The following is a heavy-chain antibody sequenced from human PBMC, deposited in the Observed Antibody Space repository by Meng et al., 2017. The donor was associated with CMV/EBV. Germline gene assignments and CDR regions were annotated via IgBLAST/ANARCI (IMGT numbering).Heavy chain of an antibody. J-gene: IGHJ4*02. CDR2: INPNSGGT. CDR1: GYTFTGYY. Sequence: ASVKVSCKASGYTFTGYYMHWVRQAPGQGLEWMGWINPNSGGTNYAQKFQGRVTMTRDTSISTAYMELSRLRSDDTAVYYCAGVLRQQLVPGYFDYWGQGTLVTVSS. D-gene: IGHD6-13*01. V-gene: IGHV1-2*02. CDR3: AGVLRQQLVPGYFDY.